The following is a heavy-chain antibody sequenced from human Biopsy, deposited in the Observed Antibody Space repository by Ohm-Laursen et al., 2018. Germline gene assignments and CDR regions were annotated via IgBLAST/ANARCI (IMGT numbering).Heavy chain of an antibody. CDR1: SASINLYY. D-gene: IGHD2-8*02. CDR3: ARDRIAYCTATSCDNFGLDV. J-gene: IGHJ6*02. CDR2: INHSGHT. Sequence: GTLSLTCTVSSASINLYYWGWIRQSPGKGLELIGYINHSGHTNYNPSLKSRLTMSVDTSKNQFSLKLTSVTAADTAVYYCARDRIAYCTATSCDNFGLDVWGQGTTVTVSS. V-gene: IGHV4-59*01.